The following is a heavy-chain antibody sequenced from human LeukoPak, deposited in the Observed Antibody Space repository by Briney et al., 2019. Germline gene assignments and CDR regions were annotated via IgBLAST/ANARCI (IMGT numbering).Heavy chain of an antibody. CDR1: RFTFSSYA. D-gene: IGHD3-10*01. CDR3: ARVYGSGSFNL. CDR2: ISGSGGST. V-gene: IGHV3-23*01. J-gene: IGHJ5*02. Sequence: GGSLRLSCAASRFTFSSYAMSWVRQAPGKGLEWVSGISGSGGSTDYGDSVKGRFTVSRDISTNTLYLQMNSVRVDDTAVYYCARVYGSGSFNLWGQGTLVTVSS.